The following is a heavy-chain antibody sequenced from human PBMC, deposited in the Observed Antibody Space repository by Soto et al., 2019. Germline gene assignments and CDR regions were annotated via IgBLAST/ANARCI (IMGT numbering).Heavy chain of an antibody. CDR1: GFTFSNYA. CDR2: LSDGGGST. V-gene: IGHV3-23*01. Sequence: GGSLRLSCAASGFTFSNYAMSWVRQAPGKGLEWVSGLSDGGGSTFYADSVKGRFTIYRDNAKNTLYLQMSSLRAEDTAVYYCATEGTTSPYNWFDPWGQGTLVTVSS. J-gene: IGHJ5*02. CDR3: ATEGTTSPYNWFDP. D-gene: IGHD2-2*01.